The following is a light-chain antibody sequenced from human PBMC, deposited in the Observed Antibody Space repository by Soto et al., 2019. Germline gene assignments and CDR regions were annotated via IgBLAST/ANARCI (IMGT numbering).Light chain of an antibody. CDR3: VLYMDSGIWV. CDR2: STN. V-gene: IGLV8-61*01. Sequence: QTVVTQEPSFSVSPGGTVTLTCGLSSGSVSTHYYPTWYQQTPGQSPRTLIHSTNTRSSGVPDRFSGSILGNKAALTITGAQADDECGYYCVLYMDSGIWVFGGGTKLTVL. CDR1: SGSVSTHYY. J-gene: IGLJ3*02.